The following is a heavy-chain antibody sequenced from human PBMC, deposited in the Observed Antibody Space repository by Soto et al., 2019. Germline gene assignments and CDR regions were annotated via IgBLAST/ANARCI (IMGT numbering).Heavy chain of an antibody. J-gene: IGHJ3*02. D-gene: IGHD3-10*01. CDR3: ASDGSNYYGSGSSYAFDI. CDR1: GFTFSSYE. CDR2: ISSSGSTI. Sequence: PGGSLRLSCAASGFTFSSYEMNWVRQAPGKGLEWVSYISSSGSTIYYADSVKGRFTISRDNAKNSPYLQMNSLRAEDTAVYYCASDGSNYYGSGSSYAFDIWGQGTMVTVSS. V-gene: IGHV3-48*03.